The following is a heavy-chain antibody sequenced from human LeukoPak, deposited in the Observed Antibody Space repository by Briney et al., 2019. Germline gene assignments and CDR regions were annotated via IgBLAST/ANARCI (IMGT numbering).Heavy chain of an antibody. J-gene: IGHJ3*02. D-gene: IGHD3-22*01. CDR2: ISSSSSYI. CDR1: GITFSSYS. CDR3: ANDGAYYDSSTDAFDI. V-gene: IGHV3-21*04. Sequence: GGSLRLSCAASGITFSSYSMNWVRQAPGKGLEWVSCISSSSSYIYYADSVKGRFTISRDNAKNSLYLQMNSLRAEDTAVYYCANDGAYYDSSTDAFDIWGQGTMVTVSS.